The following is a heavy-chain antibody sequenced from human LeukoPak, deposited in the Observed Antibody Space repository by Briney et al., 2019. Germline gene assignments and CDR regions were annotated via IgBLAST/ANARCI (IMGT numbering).Heavy chain of an antibody. CDR1: GFTFSSFV. CDR2: ISGSGSHT. Sequence: HPGASLKLSCAGSGFTFSSFVLSWVRQAPGKGLEWISAISGSGSHTYPADSVKGRFTVSRDNSKNTLFLQMNSLRAEDTAIYYCAKARNGGYDFSPPSDWGQGTLVTVSS. D-gene: IGHD5-12*01. J-gene: IGHJ4*02. CDR3: AKARNGGYDFSPPSD. V-gene: IGHV3-23*01.